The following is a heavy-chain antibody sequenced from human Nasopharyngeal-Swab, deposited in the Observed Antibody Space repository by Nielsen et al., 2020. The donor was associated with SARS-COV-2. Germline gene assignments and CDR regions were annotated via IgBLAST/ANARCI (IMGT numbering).Heavy chain of an antibody. D-gene: IGHD3-22*01. J-gene: IGHJ6*02. Sequence: WIRQPPGKGLEWIGEINHSGSTNYNPSLKSRVTISVDTSKSQFSPKLSSVTAADTAVYYCARGTVYYYDSSGYYYYYYYGMDVWGQGTTVTVSS. CDR2: INHSGST. CDR3: ARGTVYYYDSSGYYYYYYYGMDV. V-gene: IGHV4-34*01.